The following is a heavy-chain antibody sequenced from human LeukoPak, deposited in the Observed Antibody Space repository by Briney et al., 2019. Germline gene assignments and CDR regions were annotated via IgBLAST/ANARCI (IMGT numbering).Heavy chain of an antibody. J-gene: IGHJ4*02. V-gene: IGHV3-23*01. D-gene: IGHD2-2*01. CDR3: AKRRYCSSISCHDFDY. CDR2: ISAGGDTP. CDR1: GFTFSSYA. Sequence: GGSLRLSCAASGFTFSSYAMNWVRQAPGKGRDWVSAISAGGDTPYYADSAKGRFTISRDNSKKTGYLQMNSLRAGDTAVYYCAKRRYCSSISCHDFDYWGQGTLVTVSS.